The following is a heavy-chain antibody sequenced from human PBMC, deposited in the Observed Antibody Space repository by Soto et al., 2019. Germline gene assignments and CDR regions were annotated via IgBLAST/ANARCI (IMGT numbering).Heavy chain of an antibody. D-gene: IGHD3-10*01. CDR2: ISGSGGST. V-gene: IGHV3-23*01. CDR1: GFTFSSYA. CDR3: AKAPGAIYGSEHN. Sequence: EVQLLESGGGLVQPGGSLRLSCAASGFTFSSYAMSWVRQAPGKGLEWVSAISGSGGSTYYADSVKGRFTISRDNSKNTLYLQMNSMRAEDTAVYSCAKAPGAIYGSEHNWGQGTLVTVSS. J-gene: IGHJ4*02.